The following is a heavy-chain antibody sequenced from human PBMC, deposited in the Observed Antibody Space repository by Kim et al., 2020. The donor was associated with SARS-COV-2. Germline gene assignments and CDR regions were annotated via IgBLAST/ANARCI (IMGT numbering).Heavy chain of an antibody. CDR3: ARPTISSGGSRPLDY. D-gene: IGHD6-19*01. V-gene: IGHV3-30*01. J-gene: IGHJ4*02. Sequence: DSMKGRFTISRDKSKKTLYLQINSLRAEDMAVYYCARPTISSGGSRPLDYWGQGILVSVSS.